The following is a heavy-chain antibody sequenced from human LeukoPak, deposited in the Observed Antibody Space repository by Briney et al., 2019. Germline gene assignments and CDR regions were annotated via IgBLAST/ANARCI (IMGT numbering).Heavy chain of an antibody. CDR3: ARHYSYVDY. D-gene: IGHD5-18*01. V-gene: IGHV4-34*01. CDR1: GGSFSGYY. J-gene: IGHJ4*02. Sequence: SETLSLTCAVYGGSFSGYYWSWIRQPPVKGLEWIGEINHSGSTNYNPSLKSRVTISVDTSKNQFSLKLSSVTAADTAVYYCARHYSYVDYWGQGTLVTVSS. CDR2: INHSGST.